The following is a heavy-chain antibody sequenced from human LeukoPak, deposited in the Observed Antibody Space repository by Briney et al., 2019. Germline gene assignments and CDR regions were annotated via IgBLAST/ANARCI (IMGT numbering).Heavy chain of an antibody. D-gene: IGHD3-3*01. V-gene: IGHV4-30-4*01. CDR3: ARESNSPVFGVEHDAFDI. CDR1: GGSISSGDYY. CDR2: IYYSGST. Sequence: SQTLSLTCTVSGGSISSGDYYWSWIRQPPGKGLEWIGYIYYSGSTYYNPSLKSRVTISVDTSKNQFSLKLSSVTAADTAVYYCARESNSPVFGVEHDAFDIWGQGTMVTVSS. J-gene: IGHJ3*02.